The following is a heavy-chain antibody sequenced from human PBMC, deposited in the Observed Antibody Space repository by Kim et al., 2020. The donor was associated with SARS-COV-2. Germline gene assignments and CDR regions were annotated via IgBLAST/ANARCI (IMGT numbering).Heavy chain of an antibody. CDR1: GFTVSSNY. V-gene: IGHV3-53*01. Sequence: GGSLRLSCEASGFTVSSNYMSWVRQAPGKGLEWLSAIYAAGTTYYADSVKGRFTISRDNSKNTLYLQMNSLRAEDTAVYYCARAAYYGSESLNYGMDV. J-gene: IGHJ6*01. CDR2: IYAAGTT. CDR3: ARAAYYGSESLNYGMDV. D-gene: IGHD3-10*01.